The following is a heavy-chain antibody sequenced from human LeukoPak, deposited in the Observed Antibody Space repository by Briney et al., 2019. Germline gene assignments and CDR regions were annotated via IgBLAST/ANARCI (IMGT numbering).Heavy chain of an antibody. Sequence: SETLSLTCTVSGGSISSYYWSWIRQPPGKGLEWIGYIYYSGSTNYNPSLKSRVTISVDTSKNQFSLKLSSVTAADTAVYYCVRSDSSGWSDYWGQGTLVTVSS. CDR3: VRSDSSGWSDY. J-gene: IGHJ4*02. CDR2: IYYSGST. D-gene: IGHD6-19*01. CDR1: GGSISSYY. V-gene: IGHV4-59*01.